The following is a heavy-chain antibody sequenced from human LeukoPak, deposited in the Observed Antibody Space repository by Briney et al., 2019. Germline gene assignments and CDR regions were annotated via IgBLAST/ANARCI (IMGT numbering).Heavy chain of an antibody. CDR2: IKQDGSEK. V-gene: IGHV3-7*01. Sequence: GGSLRLSCEPSGFTSSTYTMNWVGKAPGKGLGWVANIKQDGSEKYYVDSVKGRFTISRDNAKNSLFLQMNSLRAEDTAVYYCASSSGWIIDYWGQGTLVTVSS. CDR1: GFTSSTYT. D-gene: IGHD6-19*01. J-gene: IGHJ4*02. CDR3: ASSSGWIIDY.